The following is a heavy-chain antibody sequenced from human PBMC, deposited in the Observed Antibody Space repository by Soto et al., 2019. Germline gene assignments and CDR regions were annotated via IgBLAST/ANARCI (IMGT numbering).Heavy chain of an antibody. Sequence: GASLKVSCKASGYTFNRSGISWVRQAPGQGLEWMGWISTYNGDTNYAQTFQGRVTMTTDTSTSTVHMEVRSLRSDDTAVYYCAREGVAPYYYYGMDVWGQGTPVNVSS. D-gene: IGHD5-12*01. V-gene: IGHV1-18*01. CDR2: ISTYNGDT. CDR1: GYTFNRSG. J-gene: IGHJ6*02. CDR3: AREGVAPYYYYGMDV.